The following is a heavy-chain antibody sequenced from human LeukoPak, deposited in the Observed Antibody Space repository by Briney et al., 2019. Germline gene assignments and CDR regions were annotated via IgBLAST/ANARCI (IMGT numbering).Heavy chain of an antibody. CDR3: AKSIGGDRNYYFDY. J-gene: IGHJ4*02. CDR1: GFTFDDYA. CDR2: ISWNSGSI. D-gene: IGHD4-17*01. Sequence: GGSLRLSCAASGFTFDDYAMHWVRQAPGKGLEWVSGISWNSGSIGYADSVKGRFTTSRDNAKNSLYLQMNSLRAEDMALYYCAKSIGGDRNYYFDYWGQGTLVTVSS. V-gene: IGHV3-9*03.